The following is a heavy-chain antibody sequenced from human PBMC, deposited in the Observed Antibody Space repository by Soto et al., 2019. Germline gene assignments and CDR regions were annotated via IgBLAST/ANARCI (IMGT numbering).Heavy chain of an antibody. D-gene: IGHD6-13*01. CDR2: ISGSGGST. Sequence: EVQLLESGGGLVQPGGSLRLSCAASGFTFSSYAMSWVRQAPGKGLEWVSAISGSGGSTYYADSVKGRFTISRDNTKNTLYLQMNSLRAEDTAVYYCAKVRVNSSNWYVFSDYWGQGTLVTVSS. V-gene: IGHV3-23*01. CDR1: GFTFSSYA. J-gene: IGHJ4*02. CDR3: AKVRVNSSNWYVFSDY.